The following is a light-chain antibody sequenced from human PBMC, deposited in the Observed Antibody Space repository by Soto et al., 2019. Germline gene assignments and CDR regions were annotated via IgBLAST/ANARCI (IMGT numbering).Light chain of an antibody. CDR3: QHYNSYSEA. V-gene: IGKV1-39*01. CDR1: QSIGSY. J-gene: IGKJ1*01. Sequence: DIQMTQSPSSLSASVGDRVTITCRASQSIGSYLNWYRQKPGRAPELLIYAASKLQREVPSRFSGSGSGTEFTLTISSLQPDDFATYYCQHYNSYSEAFGQGTKVDIK. CDR2: AAS.